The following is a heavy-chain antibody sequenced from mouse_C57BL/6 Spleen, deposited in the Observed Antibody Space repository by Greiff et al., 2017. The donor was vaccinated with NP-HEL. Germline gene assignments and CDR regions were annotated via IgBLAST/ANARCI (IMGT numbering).Heavy chain of an antibody. V-gene: IGHV14-2*01. J-gene: IGHJ2*01. Sequence: EVQLQQSGAELVKPGASVKLSCTASGYNFTDYYMNWVKQRPGQGLEWIGRIDPEDGDTNYNPKFKGKATITADTSSNTAYLQLSSLTSEDTAVYSGAKAPLLVLRPFYYDYWGQGTTLTVSS. CDR2: IDPEDGDT. CDR1: GYNFTDYY. D-gene: IGHD1-1*01. CDR3: AKAPLLVLRPFYYDY.